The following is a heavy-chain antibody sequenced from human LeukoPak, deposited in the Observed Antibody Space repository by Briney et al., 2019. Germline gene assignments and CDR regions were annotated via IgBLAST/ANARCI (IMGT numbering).Heavy chain of an antibody. J-gene: IGHJ6*03. CDR1: GGTFSSYA. CDR3: ASGIMEGQSSYYYYYMDV. V-gene: IGHV1-69*05. Sequence: SVKVSCKASGGTFSSYAISWVRQAPGQGLEWMGGIIPIFGTANYAQKFQGRVTITTDESTSTAYMELSSLRSEDTAVYYCASGIMEGQSSYYYYYMDVWGKGTTVTVS. D-gene: IGHD2-8*01. CDR2: IIPIFGTA.